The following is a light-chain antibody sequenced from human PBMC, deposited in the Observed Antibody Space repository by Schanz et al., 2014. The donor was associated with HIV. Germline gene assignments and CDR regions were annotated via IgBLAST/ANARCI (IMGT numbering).Light chain of an antibody. Sequence: EIVLTQSPGSLSLSPGGRATLSCRASQSVSSNLAWYQQKPGQAPRLLIYGASNRATGIPDRFSASGSGSDFTLTITRVEAEDFAVYYCQQFDGSLYTFGRGTKLEIK. J-gene: IGKJ2*01. V-gene: IGKV3-20*01. CDR3: QQFDGSLYT. CDR1: QSVSSN. CDR2: GAS.